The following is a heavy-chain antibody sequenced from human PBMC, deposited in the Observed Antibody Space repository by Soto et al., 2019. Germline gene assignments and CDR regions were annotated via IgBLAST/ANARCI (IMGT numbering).Heavy chain of an antibody. Sequence: QVQLQESGPGLLKPSQTLSLTCNVSNGYINSGGFYWSWIRQHPGKGLEWIGYIFHSGSTLYNPSLNSPVTLSADTSKNQLSLNLRSVTVADTAVYYCARGGIAGHWFDPWGQGILVTVSS. V-gene: IGHV4-31*01. CDR1: NGYINSGGFY. CDR3: ARGGIAGHWFDP. CDR2: IFHSGST. D-gene: IGHD6-13*01. J-gene: IGHJ5*02.